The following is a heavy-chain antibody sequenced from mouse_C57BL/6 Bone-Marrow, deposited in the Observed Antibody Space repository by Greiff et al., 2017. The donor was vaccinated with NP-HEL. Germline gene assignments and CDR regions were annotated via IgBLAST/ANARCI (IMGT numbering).Heavy chain of an antibody. CDR1: GFSLTSYG. D-gene: IGHD2-3*01. J-gene: IGHJ3*01. CDR2: IWGVGST. CDR3: ARSYDGYYVGFAY. V-gene: IGHV2-6*01. Sequence: VQVVESGPGLVAPSQSLSITCTVSGFSLTSYGVDWVRQSPGKGLEWLGVIWGVGSTNYNSALKSRLSISKDNSKSQVFLKMNSLQTDDTAMYYCARSYDGYYVGFAYWGQGTLVTVSA.